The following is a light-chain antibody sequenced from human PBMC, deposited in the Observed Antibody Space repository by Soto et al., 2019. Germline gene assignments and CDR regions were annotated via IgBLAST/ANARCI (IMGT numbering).Light chain of an antibody. CDR1: TFNIGTNT. Sequence: QSVLTQPPSASGTPGQRVTISCSGSTFNIGTNTVTWYQQFPGTAPKVLIYSNDQRPSGVPDRFSGSKSGTSASLAISGLQSEDEADYYCSSWDDTLNGWVFGGGTKLTGL. V-gene: IGLV1-44*01. CDR2: SND. CDR3: SSWDDTLNGWV. J-gene: IGLJ3*02.